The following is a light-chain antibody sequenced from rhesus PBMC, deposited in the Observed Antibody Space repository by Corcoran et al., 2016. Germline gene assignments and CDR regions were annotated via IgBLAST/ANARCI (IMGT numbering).Light chain of an antibody. CDR3: PQHNNFPWT. Sequence: DIQMTQSPSSLSASVGDRVTITCRASQGITNWLAWYPQKPGKAPKLLLYKASNLETGVPSRFRGSGSRTDFTLTIRSLRPEDLATYYCPQHNNFPWTFGRGTTVEIK. CDR2: KAS. J-gene: IGKJ1*01. CDR1: QGITNW. V-gene: IGKV1-69*01.